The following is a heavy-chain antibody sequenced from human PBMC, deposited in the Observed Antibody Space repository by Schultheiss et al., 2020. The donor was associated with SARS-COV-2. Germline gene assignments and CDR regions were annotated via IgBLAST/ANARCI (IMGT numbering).Heavy chain of an antibody. V-gene: IGHV4-34*01. J-gene: IGHJ5*02. Sequence: GSLRLSCAVYGGSFSGYYWSWIRQPPGKGLEWIGSIYHSGSTYYNPSLKSRVTISVDTSKNQFSLKLSSVTAADTAVYYCARLGPDAYYDSSGPNWFDPWGQGTLVTVSS. CDR2: IYHSGST. D-gene: IGHD3-22*01. CDR1: GGSFSGYY. CDR3: ARLGPDAYYDSSGPNWFDP.